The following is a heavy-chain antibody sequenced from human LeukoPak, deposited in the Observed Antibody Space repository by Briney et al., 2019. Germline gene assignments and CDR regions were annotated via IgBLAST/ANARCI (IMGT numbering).Heavy chain of an antibody. CDR2: IKHSGST. CDR1: GGSFSDYY. J-gene: IGHJ2*01. D-gene: IGHD3-3*01. V-gene: IGHV4-34*01. CDR3: ARGILAKGYFDL. Sequence: PSETLSLTCAVYGGSFSDYYWSWIRQNPGEGLQWIGGIKHSGSTDYNPSLKSRVTMSVDTSKNQFSLKLTSVTAADTAVYYCARGILAKGYFDLWGRDTLVTVSS.